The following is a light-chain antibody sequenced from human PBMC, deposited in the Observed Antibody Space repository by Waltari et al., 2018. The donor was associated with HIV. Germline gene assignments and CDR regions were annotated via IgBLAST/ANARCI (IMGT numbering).Light chain of an antibody. CDR3: HQYFSDPFT. CDR2: GGY. V-gene: IGKV1-NL1*01. J-gene: IGKJ4*01. CDR1: LDSGNS. Sequence: DVRMTQFPSSLSASVGDRVTITCRAPLDSGNSVSCYQQRPGKVPKLLVYGGYIRHSGVASRFTGSRSGTEDTLTSSSLQPEDFATYYCHQYFSDPFTFGGGTKVEI.